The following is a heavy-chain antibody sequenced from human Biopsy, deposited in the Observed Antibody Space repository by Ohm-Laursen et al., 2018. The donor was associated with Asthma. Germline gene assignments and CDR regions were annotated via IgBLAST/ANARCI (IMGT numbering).Heavy chain of an antibody. D-gene: IGHD3-22*01. V-gene: IGHV3-9*01. CDR1: GFSFSNYG. Sequence: SLRLSCAASGFSFSNYGMHWVRQAPGKGLEWASSISWNSGNIDYADSVKGRFTISRDNAKNSLYLQMQSLRPEDTAFYYCAKSADYYDSTDYLDFWGRGTLVTVSS. J-gene: IGHJ4*01. CDR3: AKSADYYDSTDYLDF. CDR2: ISWNSGNI.